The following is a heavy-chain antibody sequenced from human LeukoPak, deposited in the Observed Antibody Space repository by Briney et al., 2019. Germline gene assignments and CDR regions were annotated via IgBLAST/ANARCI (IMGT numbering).Heavy chain of an antibody. CDR1: GFTFSGYV. J-gene: IGHJ6*02. Sequence: GGSLRLSCAASGFTFSGYVMSWVRQAPGKGLEWVSDIVGSGGRTYYADSVKGRFTISRDNSKNTLYLQMNSLRAEDTAVYYCARDHYDSSGYYYYYGMDVWGQGTTVTVSS. CDR3: ARDHYDSSGYYYYYGMDV. V-gene: IGHV3-23*01. CDR2: IVGSGGRT. D-gene: IGHD3-22*01.